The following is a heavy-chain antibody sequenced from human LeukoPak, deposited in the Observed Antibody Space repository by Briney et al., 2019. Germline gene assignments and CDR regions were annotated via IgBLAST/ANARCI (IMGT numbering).Heavy chain of an antibody. D-gene: IGHD3-22*01. J-gene: IGHJ5*02. CDR1: GYTFTSYY. CDR2: INPSGGST. V-gene: IGHV1-46*01. CDR3: AREGYDSSGRNNWFDP. Sequence: ASVKVSCKASGYTFTSYYMRWVRQAPGQGLEWMGIINPSGGSTSYAQKFQGRVTMTRDMSTSTVYMELSSLRSEDTAVYYCAREGYDSSGRNNWFDPWGQGTLITVSS.